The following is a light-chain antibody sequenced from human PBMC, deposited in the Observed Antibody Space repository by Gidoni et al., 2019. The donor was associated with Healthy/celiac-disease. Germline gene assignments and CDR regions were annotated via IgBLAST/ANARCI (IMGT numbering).Light chain of an antibody. CDR1: QSVSSSY. V-gene: IGKV3-20*01. CDR2: GAS. J-gene: IGKJ4*01. CDR3: QQYGSSPLT. Sequence: ELVLTQYQGTLTLSPGERATLSCRASQSVSSSYLAWYQQKPGQAPRRLIDGASSRATGIPDRCSGSASRTDFTLTISILEPEDVAVYYYQQYGSSPLTFGGXTKVEIK.